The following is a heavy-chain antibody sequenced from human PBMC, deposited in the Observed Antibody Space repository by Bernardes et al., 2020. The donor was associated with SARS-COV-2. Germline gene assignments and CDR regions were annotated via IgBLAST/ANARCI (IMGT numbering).Heavy chain of an antibody. CDR3: TTDPAVAPYYDSSGYYPTFDY. CDR2: IKSKTDGGTT. J-gene: IGHJ4*02. Sequence: GSLRLSCAASGFTFSHAWMTWVRQAPGKGLEWVGRIKSKTDGGTTDYAAPVKGRFTISRDDSKNTLYLQMNSLKTEDTAVYYCTTDPAVAPYYDSSGYYPTFDYWGQGTLVTVSS. V-gene: IGHV3-15*01. D-gene: IGHD3-22*01. CDR1: GFTFSHAW.